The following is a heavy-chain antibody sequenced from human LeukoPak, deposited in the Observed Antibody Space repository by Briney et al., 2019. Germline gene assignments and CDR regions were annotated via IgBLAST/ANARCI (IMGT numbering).Heavy chain of an antibody. CDR1: GFTFSSYA. Sequence: GGSLRLSCATSGFTFSSYAMSWVRQAPGKGLEWVSSISSSSSSYIYYADSVKGRFTISRDNSKNTLYLQMDSLRAEDTAVYYCAKAPGSGSYFFADWFDPWGQGTLVTVSS. CDR2: ISSSSSSYI. V-gene: IGHV3-21*06. CDR3: AKAPGSGSYFFADWFDP. D-gene: IGHD3-10*01. J-gene: IGHJ5*02.